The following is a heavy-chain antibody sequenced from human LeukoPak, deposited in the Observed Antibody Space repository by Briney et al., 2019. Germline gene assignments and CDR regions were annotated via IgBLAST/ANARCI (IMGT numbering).Heavy chain of an antibody. D-gene: IGHD6-13*01. CDR2: INHSGST. V-gene: IGHV4-34*01. J-gene: IGHJ6*03. CDR3: ARGGHSSSWYGYYYMDV. Sequence: NPSETLSLTCAVYGGSFSGYYWSWIRQPPGKGLEWIGEINHSGSTNYNPSLKSRVTISVDTSKNQFSLKLSSVTAADTAVYYCARGGHSSSWYGYYYMDVWGKGTTVTVSS. CDR1: GGSFSGYY.